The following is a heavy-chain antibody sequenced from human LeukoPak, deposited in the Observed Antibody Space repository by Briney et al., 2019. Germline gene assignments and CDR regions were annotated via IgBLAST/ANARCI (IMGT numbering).Heavy chain of an antibody. CDR1: GYSISGGYY. CDR3: ARGEQSGSFSDY. Sequence: SETLSLTCAVSGYSISGGYYWGWIRPPPGKGLEWIGSIYHSGSTYYNPSLKSRVTISVDTSKNQFSLKLSSVTAADTAVYYCARGEQSGSFSDYWGQGTLVTVSS. CDR2: IYHSGST. V-gene: IGHV4-38-2*01. D-gene: IGHD1-26*01. J-gene: IGHJ4*02.